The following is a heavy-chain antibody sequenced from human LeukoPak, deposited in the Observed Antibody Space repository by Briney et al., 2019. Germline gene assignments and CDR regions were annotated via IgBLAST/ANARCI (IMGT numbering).Heavy chain of an antibody. CDR3: ARRSESSGYQFDY. CDR1: GGSISSDY. D-gene: IGHD3-22*01. J-gene: IGHJ4*02. V-gene: IGHV4-59*08. CDR2: IFYSGST. Sequence: PSETLSLTCTVSGGSISSDYWSWIRQPPGKGLEWIGYIFYSGSTNYNPSPKSRVTISVDTSKNQFSLKLSSVTAADTAVYYCARRSESSGYQFDYWGQGTLVTVSS.